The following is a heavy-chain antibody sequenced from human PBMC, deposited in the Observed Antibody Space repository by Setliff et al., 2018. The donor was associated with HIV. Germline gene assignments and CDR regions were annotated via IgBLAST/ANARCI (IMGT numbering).Heavy chain of an antibody. D-gene: IGHD5-12*01. CDR3: ASYRKAERWLQLGGNFDY. Sequence: PSETLSLTCTVSGGSISSGGYYWSWIRQHPGKGLERIGYIYNTGSTYHSPSLESRVTISIDTSKNQFSLKLSSVTAADTAVYYCASYRKAERWLQLGGNFDYWGQGTLVTVSS. CDR2: IYNTGST. CDR1: GGSISSGGYY. V-gene: IGHV4-31*02. J-gene: IGHJ4*02.